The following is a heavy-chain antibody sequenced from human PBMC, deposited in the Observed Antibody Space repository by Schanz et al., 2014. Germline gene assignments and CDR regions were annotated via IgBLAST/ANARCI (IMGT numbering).Heavy chain of an antibody. J-gene: IGHJ4*02. V-gene: IGHV3-23*01. CDR1: GFNFSDYA. Sequence: EVQLLESGGGLVEPGGSLRLSCAASGFNFSDYAMCWVRQAPGKGLEWVSAISGGGGTTYYTDSVKGRFTISRDNSKSTLYLQMNSLRAEDTAVYYCAKYRGYYRVSGSYRELEYWGQGTLVTVSS. CDR2: ISGGGGTT. CDR3: AKYRGYYRVSGSYRELEY. D-gene: IGHD3-10*01.